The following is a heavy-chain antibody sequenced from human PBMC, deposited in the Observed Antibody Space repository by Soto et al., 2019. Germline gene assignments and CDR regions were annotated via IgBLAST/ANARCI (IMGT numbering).Heavy chain of an antibody. CDR2: ISAYNGNT. J-gene: IGHJ5*02. CDR1: GYTFTSYG. V-gene: IGHV1-18*01. CDR3: ARVKYYDSCGYWSGWFDP. D-gene: IGHD3-22*01. Sequence: QVQLVQSGAEVKKPGASVKVSCKASGYTFTSYGISWVRQAPGQGLEWMGWISAYNGNTNYAQKLQGRVTMTTDTSTSKAYMDLRRLRSDVTAVYYCARVKYYDSCGYWSGWFDPWGQGTLVTVSS.